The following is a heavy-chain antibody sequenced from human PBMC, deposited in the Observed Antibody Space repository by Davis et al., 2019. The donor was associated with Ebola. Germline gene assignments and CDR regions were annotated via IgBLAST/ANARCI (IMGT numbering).Heavy chain of an antibody. CDR3: ARGPTYSSGWLVDYYYYMDV. CDR1: GFTFSSYA. Sequence: PGGSLRLSCAASGFTFSSYAMHWVRQAPGKGLEWVAVISYDGSNKYYADSVKGRFTISRDNSKNTLYLQMNSLRAEDTAVYYCARGPTYSSGWLVDYYYYMDVWGKGTTVTVSS. V-gene: IGHV3-30-3*01. CDR2: ISYDGSNK. J-gene: IGHJ6*03. D-gene: IGHD6-19*01.